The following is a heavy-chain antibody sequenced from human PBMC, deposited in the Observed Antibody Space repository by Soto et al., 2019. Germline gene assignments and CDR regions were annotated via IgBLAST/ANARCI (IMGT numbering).Heavy chain of an antibody. CDR1: GGSINNSNYY. J-gene: IGHJ4*02. D-gene: IGHD2-15*01. CDR3: ARVYCSGGRCYHLDY. CDR2: IYHSGSS. V-gene: IGHV4-39*01. Sequence: PSETLSLTCTVSGGSINNSNYYWGWIRQPPGKGLEWIGSIYHSGSSYYNPSLKSRVTFSVDTSKNQFSLNLSFVTAEDTAVYYCARVYCSGGRCYHLDYWGQGTLVIVSS.